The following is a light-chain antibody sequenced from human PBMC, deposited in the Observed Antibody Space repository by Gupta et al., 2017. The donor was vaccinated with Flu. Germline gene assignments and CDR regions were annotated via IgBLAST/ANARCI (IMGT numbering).Light chain of an antibody. Sequence: QSVVTQPPSASGTPGHWVTISCSGSSSHFGSNLVSWYPHLPGTAPKLLIYSNGHRPSGVPDRFSGSKSVTPASLAIRGLQSDDEADYYCAIWDDSLNEWLFGGGTKLTVL. J-gene: IGLJ3*02. CDR3: AIWDDSLNEWL. CDR1: SSHFGSNL. CDR2: SNG. V-gene: IGLV1-44*01.